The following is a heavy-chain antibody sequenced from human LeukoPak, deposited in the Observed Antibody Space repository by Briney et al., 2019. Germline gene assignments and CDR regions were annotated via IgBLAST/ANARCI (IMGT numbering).Heavy chain of an antibody. Sequence: GASVKVSCKASGGTFSSYAISWVRQAPGQGLEWMGGIIPIFGTANYAQKFQGRVTITADESTSTAYMELSSLRSVDTAVYYCTSSLPHEYFDWLNVFDYWGQGTLVTVSS. D-gene: IGHD3-9*01. J-gene: IGHJ4*02. CDR3: TSSLPHEYFDWLNVFDY. CDR1: GGTFSSYA. V-gene: IGHV1-69*01. CDR2: IIPIFGTA.